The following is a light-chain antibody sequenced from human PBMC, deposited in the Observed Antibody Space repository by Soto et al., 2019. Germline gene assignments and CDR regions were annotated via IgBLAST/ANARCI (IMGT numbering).Light chain of an antibody. CDR3: QEYSSVPA. CDR2: AAS. Sequence: DIPMTQSPPSLSASVGDRVTITCRASQGIRNYVAWYQQIPGKAPKLLIYAASTLQSGVPSRFSGSGPGTDFTLSITGLQPEGVATCSCQEYSSVPAFGPGTKVEIK. V-gene: IGKV1-27*01. CDR1: QGIRNY. J-gene: IGKJ3*01.